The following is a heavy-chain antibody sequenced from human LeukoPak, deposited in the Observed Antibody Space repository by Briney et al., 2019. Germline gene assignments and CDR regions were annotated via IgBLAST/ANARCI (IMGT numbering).Heavy chain of an antibody. D-gene: IGHD3-10*01. J-gene: IGHJ4*02. CDR3: ARVFGAYYFDY. CDR1: GYTFTSYG. Sequence: AAVKVSCKSSGYTFTSYGSSWVRQAPGQGLEWMGWISAYNGNTNYAQKLQGRVTMTTDTSTSTEYMDLRSVRSADTAVYYCARVFGAYYFDYWGQGTLVTVSS. CDR2: ISAYNGNT. V-gene: IGHV1-18*01.